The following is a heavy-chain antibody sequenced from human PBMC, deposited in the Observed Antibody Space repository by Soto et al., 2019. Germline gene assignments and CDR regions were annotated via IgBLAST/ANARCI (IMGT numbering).Heavy chain of an antibody. CDR3: ARVPLGITLGGVISGDYYSYLDV. CDR2: IYYSGST. CDR1: GGSISSYY. Sequence: ASETLSLTCTVSGGSISSYYWSWIRQPPGKGLEWIGYIYYSGSTNYNPSLKSRVTISVDTSKNQFSLKLSSVTAADTAVYYCARVPLGITLGGVISGDYYSYLDVWGKGTTVTVSS. V-gene: IGHV4-59*01. D-gene: IGHD3-16*02. J-gene: IGHJ6*03.